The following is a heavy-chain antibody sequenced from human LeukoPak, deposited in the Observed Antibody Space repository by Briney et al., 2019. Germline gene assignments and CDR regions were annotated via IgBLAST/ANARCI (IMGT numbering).Heavy chain of an antibody. CDR2: ISYHGSNE. CDR1: GFTFSTYP. D-gene: IGHD3-9*01. V-gene: IGHV3-30*04. J-gene: IGHJ4*02. Sequence: GGSLRLSCEASGFTFSTYPMHLVRQAPDKGLEWVAMISYHGSNEYYADSVKGRFTISRDNSKNTLYLQMNNPRVEDTAIYYCARVHDTTGYYHYFDSWGQGTLVTVSS. CDR3: ARVHDTTGYYHYFDS.